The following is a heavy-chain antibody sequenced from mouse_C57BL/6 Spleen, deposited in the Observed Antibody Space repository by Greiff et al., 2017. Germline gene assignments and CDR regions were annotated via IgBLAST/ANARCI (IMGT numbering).Heavy chain of an antibody. Sequence: VKLMESGPELVKPGASVKISCKASGYAFSSSWMNWVKQRPGKGLEWIGRIYPGDGDTNYNGKFKGKATLTADKSSSTAYMQLSSLTSEDSAVYFCARNYYGSEVFDYWGQGTTLTVSS. J-gene: IGHJ2*01. CDR1: GYAFSSSW. CDR2: IYPGDGDT. D-gene: IGHD1-1*01. V-gene: IGHV1-82*01. CDR3: ARNYYGSEVFDY.